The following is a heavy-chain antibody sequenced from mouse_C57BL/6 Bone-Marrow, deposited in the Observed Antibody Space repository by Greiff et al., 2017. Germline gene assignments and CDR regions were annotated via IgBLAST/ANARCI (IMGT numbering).Heavy chain of an antibody. Sequence: DVKLQESGEGLVKPGGSLKLSCAASGFTFSSYAMSWVRQTPEKRLEWVAYISSGGDYIYYADTVKGRFTISRDNARNTLYLQMSSLKSEDTAMYYCTRDGFDYDRFAYWGQGTLVTVSA. J-gene: IGHJ3*01. V-gene: IGHV5-9-1*02. CDR3: TRDGFDYDRFAY. CDR1: GFTFSSYA. CDR2: ISSGGDYI. D-gene: IGHD2-4*01.